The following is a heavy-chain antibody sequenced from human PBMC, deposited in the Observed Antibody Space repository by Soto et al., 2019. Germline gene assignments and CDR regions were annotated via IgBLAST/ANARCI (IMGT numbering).Heavy chain of an antibody. Sequence: ESGGGLVQPGGSLRLSCAASGFTFSSYWMSWVRQAPGRGLEGVANINEDGSRKYYVDSVKGRFTISRDNAKNSLSLQMNSLRADATAVYYCARGSGSSSSWGQGTLVTVSS. CDR2: INEDGSRK. CDR3: ARGSGSSSS. D-gene: IGHD6-6*01. CDR1: GFTFSSYW. V-gene: IGHV3-7*05. J-gene: IGHJ5*02.